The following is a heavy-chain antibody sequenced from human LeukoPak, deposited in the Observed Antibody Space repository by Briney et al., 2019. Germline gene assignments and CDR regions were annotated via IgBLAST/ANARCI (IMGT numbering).Heavy chain of an antibody. CDR1: GFTFSTYA. V-gene: IGHV3-23*01. CDR3: AITSIAAAAPQGY. D-gene: IGHD6-13*01. Sequence: GGSLRLSCAASGFTFSTYAMSWVRQAPGKGLEWVSAISGSGGSTYYADSVKGRFTISRDNSKNTLFLQMNSLRAEDTAVYYCAITSIAAAAPQGYWGQGTLVTVSS. J-gene: IGHJ4*02. CDR2: ISGSGGST.